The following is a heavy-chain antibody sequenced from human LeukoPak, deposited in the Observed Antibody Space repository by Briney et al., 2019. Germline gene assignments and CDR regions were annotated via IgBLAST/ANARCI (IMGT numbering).Heavy chain of an antibody. V-gene: IGHV4-59*01. CDR3: AREGAWAFDP. J-gene: IGHJ5*02. CDR2: IYYSGGT. D-gene: IGHD3-16*01. CDR1: GGSISSYY. Sequence: PSETLSLTCTVSGGSISSYYWSWIRQPPGKGLEWIGYIYYSGGTNYNPSLKSRVTISVDTSKNQFSLKLSSVTAADTAVYYCAREGAWAFDPWGQGTLVTVSS.